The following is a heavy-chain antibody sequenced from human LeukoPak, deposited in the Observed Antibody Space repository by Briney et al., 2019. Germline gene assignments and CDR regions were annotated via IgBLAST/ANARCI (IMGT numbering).Heavy chain of an antibody. CDR1: GGSISSGGYY. V-gene: IGHV4-61*08. D-gene: IGHD1-26*01. J-gene: IGHJ4*02. CDR3: ARSGGSYTLDVAY. CDR2: VYYSGST. Sequence: PSETLSLTCTVSGGSISSGGYYWSWIRQPPGKRLEWIGYVYYSGSTKYNSSLKSRVNISIDTSKSQFSLKLSSVTAADTAVYYCARSGGSYTLDVAYWGQGILVTASS.